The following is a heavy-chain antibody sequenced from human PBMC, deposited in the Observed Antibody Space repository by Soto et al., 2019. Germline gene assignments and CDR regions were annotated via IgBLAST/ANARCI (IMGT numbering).Heavy chain of an antibody. CDR1: GFTFSDYY. Sequence: GGSLRLSCAASGFTFSDYYMSWIRHAQGNGLEWVSYISSSSSYTNYEDSVKGGFTIVRGNAKNSLDLQMNSLRAEDTAVYYCARVGYYDSSGYPPFDYWGQGTLVTVSS. CDR3: ARVGYYDSSGYPPFDY. V-gene: IGHV3-11*06. CDR2: ISSSSSYT. J-gene: IGHJ4*02. D-gene: IGHD3-22*01.